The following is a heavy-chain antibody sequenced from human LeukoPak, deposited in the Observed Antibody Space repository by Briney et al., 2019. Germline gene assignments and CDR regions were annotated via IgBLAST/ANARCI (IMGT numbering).Heavy chain of an antibody. CDR1: GFTFSSYA. V-gene: IGHV3-23*01. CDR2: ISGSGGST. Sequence: GGSLRLSCAASGFTFSSYAMSWVRQTPGKGLEWVSAISGSGGSTYYADSVKGRFTISRDNSKNTLYLQMNSLRAEDTAVYYCAKACSGGSCYDYWGQGTLVTVSS. J-gene: IGHJ4*02. D-gene: IGHD2-15*01. CDR3: AKACSGGSCYDY.